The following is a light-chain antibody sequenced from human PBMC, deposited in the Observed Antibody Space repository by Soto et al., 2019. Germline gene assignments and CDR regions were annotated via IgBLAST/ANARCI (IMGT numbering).Light chain of an antibody. V-gene: IGKV1-5*03. CDR1: QSISSW. J-gene: IGKJ1*01. CDR2: KAS. CDR3: QQYNSLTWT. Sequence: EIQMTQSPSTLSASVGDRVTITCRASQSISSWLAWYQQKPGKAPKLLIYKASSLASGVPSRFSGSGSGTEFTLTISSLQPDAFATYYCQQYNSLTWTFGQGTKVEIK.